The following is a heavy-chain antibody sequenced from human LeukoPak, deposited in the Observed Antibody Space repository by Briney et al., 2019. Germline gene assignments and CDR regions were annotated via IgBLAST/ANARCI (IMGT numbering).Heavy chain of an antibody. J-gene: IGHJ2*01. CDR3: ARGWAEAPSSGWSYWYFDI. CDR1: GGSISNYY. D-gene: IGHD6-19*01. CDR2: ISYSGST. V-gene: IGHV4-59*01. Sequence: PSETLSLTCTVSGGSISNYYWSWIRQPPGKGLEWIGYISYSGSTNYSPSLKSRVTISVDTSKKQFSLKLTSVTAADMAVYYCARGWAEAPSSGWSYWYFDIWGRGTLVTVSS.